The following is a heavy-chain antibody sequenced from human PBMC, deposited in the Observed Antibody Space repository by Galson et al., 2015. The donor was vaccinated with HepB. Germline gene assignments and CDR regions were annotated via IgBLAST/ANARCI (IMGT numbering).Heavy chain of an antibody. CDR1: GGPFSSYA. D-gene: IGHD1-26*01. CDR3: AREVSVGTSAFDI. V-gene: IGHV1-69*13. CDR2: IIPAFGTA. Sequence: SVKVSCKASGGPFSSYAFTWVRQAPGQGLDWMGEIIPAFGTANNAQKFRGRVTITAAESTNTVYIELRSLRSDDTAIYYCAREVSVGTSAFDIWGQGTMVTVSS. J-gene: IGHJ3*02.